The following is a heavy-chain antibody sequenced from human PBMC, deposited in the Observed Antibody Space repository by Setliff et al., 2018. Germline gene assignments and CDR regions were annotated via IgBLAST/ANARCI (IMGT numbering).Heavy chain of an antibody. V-gene: IGHV4-39*01. Sequence: SETLSLTCRVSGGSISSGNYYWGLIRQPPGKGLEWVTTIYYSGSTYSNPSLKSRLIISVDAPDNQFSVKLSSVTAADTAVYYCARHKSNGSGSYPSLYMDVWGKGIMVTVS. D-gene: IGHD3-10*01. CDR2: IYYSGST. CDR3: ARHKSNGSGSYPSLYMDV. CDR1: GGSISSGNYY. J-gene: IGHJ6*03.